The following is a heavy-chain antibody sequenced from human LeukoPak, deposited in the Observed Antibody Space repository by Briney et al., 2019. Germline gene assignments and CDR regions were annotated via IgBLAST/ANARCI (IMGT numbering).Heavy chain of an antibody. D-gene: IGHD5-18*01. CDR3: ARETLDTAMVFDY. CDR2: IYYSGST. Sequence: SQTLSLTCTVSGGSISSGDYYWSWIRQPPGKGLEWIGYIYYSGSTYYNPSLKSRVTISVDTSKNQFSLKLSSVTAADTAVYYCARETLDTAMVFDYWGQGTLVTVSS. CDR1: GGSISSGDYY. V-gene: IGHV4-30-4*01. J-gene: IGHJ4*02.